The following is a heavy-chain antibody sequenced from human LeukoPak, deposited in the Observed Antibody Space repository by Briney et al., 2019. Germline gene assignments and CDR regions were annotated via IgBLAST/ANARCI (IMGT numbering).Heavy chain of an antibody. V-gene: IGHV3-21*01. CDR3: ARASNSGSFFFDH. CDR2: IYSGSTYI. D-gene: IGHD1-26*01. CDR1: GFTFSTYN. J-gene: IGHJ4*02. Sequence: GESLRLSCVASGFTFSTYNIYWVRQVPGKGLQWVSSIYSGSTYIYYADLVKGRFTISRDDAKNSVYLQMNSLSDEDTAVYYRARASNSGSFFFDHWGQGTLVTVSS.